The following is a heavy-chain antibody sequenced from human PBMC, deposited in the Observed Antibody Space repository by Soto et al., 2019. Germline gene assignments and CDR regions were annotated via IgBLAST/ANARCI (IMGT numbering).Heavy chain of an antibody. CDR1: GYTFTSYG. J-gene: IGHJ6*03. D-gene: IGHD3-10*01. CDR3: ARALTMVREVISYMDV. Sequence: QVQLVQSGAEVKKPGASVKVSCKASGYTFTSYGISWVRQAPGQGLEWMGWISAYNGNTNYAQKRQGRITMTTDTSKSTAYTELRSLRSDDTAMYYCARALTMVREVISYMDVWGKGTTVTVSS. CDR2: ISAYNGNT. V-gene: IGHV1-18*01.